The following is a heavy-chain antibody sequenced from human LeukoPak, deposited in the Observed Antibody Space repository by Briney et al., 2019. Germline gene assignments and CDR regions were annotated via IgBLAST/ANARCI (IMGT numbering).Heavy chain of an antibody. CDR2: IIPILGIA. CDR1: GGTFSSYA. Sequence: ASVKVPCKASGGTFSSYAISWVRQAPGQGLEWMGRIIPILGIANYAQKFQGRVTITADKSTSTAYMELSSLRSEDTAVYYCASPGGGRYDSSGYPTGYGMDVWGQGTTVTVSS. V-gene: IGHV1-69*04. J-gene: IGHJ6*02. CDR3: ASPGGGRYDSSGYPTGYGMDV. D-gene: IGHD3-22*01.